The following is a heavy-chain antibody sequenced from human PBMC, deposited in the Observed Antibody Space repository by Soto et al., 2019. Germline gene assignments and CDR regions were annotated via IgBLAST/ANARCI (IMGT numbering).Heavy chain of an antibody. CDR2: INHSGST. J-gene: IGHJ4*02. V-gene: IGHV4-34*01. CDR1: GGSFSGYY. D-gene: IGHD2-15*01. CDR3: ARGLNCSGGSCYPPYVY. Sequence: QVQLQQWGAGLLKPSETLSLTCAVYGGSFSGYYWSWIRQPPGKGLEWTGEINHSGSTNYNPSLKSRVTISVDTSKNQFSLKLSSVTAADTAVYYCARGLNCSGGSCYPPYVYWGQGTLVTVSS.